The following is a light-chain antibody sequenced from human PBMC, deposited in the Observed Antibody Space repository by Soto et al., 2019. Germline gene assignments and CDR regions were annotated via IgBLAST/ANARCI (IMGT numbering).Light chain of an antibody. V-gene: IGKV3-20*01. CDR2: AAS. J-gene: IGKJ3*01. CDR3: QLTVRLFT. Sequence: EVVLTQSPGTLSLSPGERATLSCRASQSITGGYFAWYQQNPGPAPWLLFYAASSRATALPDRFSGSGSGKDFTLTISRREPEDFAVYYCQLTVRLFTFGPGTKVDIK. CDR1: QSITGGY.